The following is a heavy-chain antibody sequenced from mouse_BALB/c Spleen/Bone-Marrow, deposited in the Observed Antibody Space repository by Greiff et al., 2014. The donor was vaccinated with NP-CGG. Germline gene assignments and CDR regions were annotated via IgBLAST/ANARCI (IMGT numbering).Heavy chain of an antibody. Sequence: VQLQQSGAELVRPGTSVKVSCKGSGYAFTNYLIEWVKQRPGQGLEWIGVINSGSGGTEYNEKFKGKATLTADTSSSTAYMQLSSLTSDDSAVYFCARAITDAMDYWGQGTSVTVSS. J-gene: IGHJ4*01. CDR2: INSGSGGT. CDR1: GYAFTNYL. V-gene: IGHV1-54*01. D-gene: IGHD2-4*01. CDR3: ARAITDAMDY.